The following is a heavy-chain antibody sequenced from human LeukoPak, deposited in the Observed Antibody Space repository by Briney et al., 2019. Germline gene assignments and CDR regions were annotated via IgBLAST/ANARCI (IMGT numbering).Heavy chain of an antibody. D-gene: IGHD6-13*01. CDR1: GFTFSSYA. J-gene: IGHJ4*02. Sequence: GGSLRLSCAASGFTFSSYAMHWVRQAPGKGLEWVAVISYDGSNKYYADSVKGRFTISRDNSKNTLYLQMNSLRAEDTAVYYCARVYSSSWYGAFDYWGQGTLVTVSS. CDR2: ISYDGSNK. CDR3: ARVYSSSWYGAFDY. V-gene: IGHV3-30*04.